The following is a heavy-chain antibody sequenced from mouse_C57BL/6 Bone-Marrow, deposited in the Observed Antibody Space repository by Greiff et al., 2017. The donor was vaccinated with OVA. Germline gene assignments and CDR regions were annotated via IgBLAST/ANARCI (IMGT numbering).Heavy chain of an antibody. J-gene: IGHJ4*01. D-gene: IGHD5-5*01. CDR3: ALAYLYYAMDY. V-gene: IGHV1-59*01. CDR1: GYTFTSYW. Sequence: QVQLQQPGAELVRPGTSVKLSCKASGYTFTSYWMHWVKQRPGQGLEWIGVIDPFDSYTNYNQKFKGKATLTVDTSSSTAYMQLSSLTSEDSAVYYCALAYLYYAMDYWGQGTSVTVSS. CDR2: IDPFDSYT.